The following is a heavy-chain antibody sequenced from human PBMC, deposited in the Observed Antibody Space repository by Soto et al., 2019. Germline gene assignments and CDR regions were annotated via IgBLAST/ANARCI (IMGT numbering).Heavy chain of an antibody. CDR1: GGSVSSGSYY. V-gene: IGHV4-61*01. Sequence: SETLSLTCTVSGGSVSSGSYYWSWIRQPPGKGLEWIGYIYYSGSTNYNPPLKSRVTISVDTSKNQFSLKLSSVTAADTAVYYCARSNYYGSGSYFDYWGQGTLVTVSS. CDR3: ARSNYYGSGSYFDY. J-gene: IGHJ4*02. CDR2: IYYSGST. D-gene: IGHD3-10*01.